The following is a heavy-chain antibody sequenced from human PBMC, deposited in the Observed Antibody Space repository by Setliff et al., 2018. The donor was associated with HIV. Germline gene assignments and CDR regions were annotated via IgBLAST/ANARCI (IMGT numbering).Heavy chain of an antibody. D-gene: IGHD2-21*01. Sequence: VASVKVSCKASGYSFTTHDINWVRQSPGQGLEWMGWMNPDSGNTFYAQKFKGRVTMTRDTSTNTAYVELSSLTSDDTAVYFCARGSMSMVMFILVSAFDIWGQGTLVTVSS. CDR2: MNPDSGNT. V-gene: IGHV1-8*02. CDR3: ARGSMSMVMFILVSAFDI. J-gene: IGHJ3*02. CDR1: GYSFTTHD.